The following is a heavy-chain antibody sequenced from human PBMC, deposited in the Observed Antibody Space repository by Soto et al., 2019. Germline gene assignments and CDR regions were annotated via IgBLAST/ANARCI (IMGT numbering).Heavy chain of an antibody. CDR3: ARPSVAACDAFDI. Sequence: QVQLQESGPGLVKPSQTLSLTCTVSGGSISSGGYYWSWIRQHPGKGLEWIGYIYYSGSTYYNPSLKSRVTISVDTSKNQCSLKLSSVTAADTAVYYCARPSVAACDAFDIWGQGTMVTVSS. CDR1: GGSISSGGYY. CDR2: IYYSGST. J-gene: IGHJ3*02. D-gene: IGHD2-15*01. V-gene: IGHV4-31*03.